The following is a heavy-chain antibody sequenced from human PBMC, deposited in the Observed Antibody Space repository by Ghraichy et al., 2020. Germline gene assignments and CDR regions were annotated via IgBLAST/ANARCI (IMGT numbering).Heavy chain of an antibody. CDR1: GDSVSSSSAA. D-gene: IGHD5-24*01. V-gene: IGHV6-1*01. Sequence: SQTLSLTCGISGDSVSSSSAAWSWIRQSPSRGLEWLGRTYYRSKWYNDYAVSVKSRITISPDTSKNQFSLQLNSVTPEDTAVYYCTRGRDGYINYWGQVTLVTVSS. CDR3: TRGRDGYINY. J-gene: IGHJ4*02. CDR2: TYYRSKWYN.